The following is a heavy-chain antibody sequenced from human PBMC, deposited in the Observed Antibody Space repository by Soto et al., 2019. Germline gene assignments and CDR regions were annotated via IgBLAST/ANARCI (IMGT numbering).Heavy chain of an antibody. CDR3: GRARAPVVVTAIPLGAPGSRLDYGMDV. J-gene: IGHJ6*02. CDR2: INPNSGGT. V-gene: IGHV1-2*04. D-gene: IGHD2-21*02. Sequence: QVQLVQSGAEVKKPGASVKVSCKASGYTFTGYYMHWVRQAPGQGLEWMGWINPNSGGTNYAQKFQGWVTMTRDKSISKAYMELSRLRSDDTAVYYCGRARAPVVVTAIPLGAPGSRLDYGMDVWGQGTTVTVSS. CDR1: GYTFTGYY.